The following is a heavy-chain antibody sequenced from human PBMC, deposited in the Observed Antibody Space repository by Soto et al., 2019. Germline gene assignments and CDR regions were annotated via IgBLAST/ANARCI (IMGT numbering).Heavy chain of an antibody. CDR2: MNAGNGNT. Sequence: ASVNVSCKASGYTFKIYSIHWVRQAPGRRPELMGWMNAGNGNTEYSPKFHGRVTINRDRYASAAYMELSGLKSEDTAVYCCSLDCTYCGGDTGAEAFDIWG. V-gene: IGHV1-3*01. J-gene: IGHJ3*02. CDR1: GYTFKIYS. CDR3: SLDCTYCGGDTGAEAFDI. D-gene: IGHD2-21*01.